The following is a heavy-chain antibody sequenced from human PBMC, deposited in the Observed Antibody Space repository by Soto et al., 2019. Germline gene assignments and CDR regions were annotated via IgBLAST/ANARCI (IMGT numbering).Heavy chain of an antibody. CDR2: INPILSMS. J-gene: IGHJ4*02. Sequence: QVQLVQSGAEVKRPGSSVKVSCKASGDTFTFYSINWVRQAPGLGLEWMGRINPILSMSNYAQRFQGRVTMTANKSTSTAYMELSSLRSEDTAIYYCASIYGSGYPAFDYWGQGALVTVSS. D-gene: IGHD3-10*01. V-gene: IGHV1-69*02. CDR1: GDTFTFYS. CDR3: ASIYGSGYPAFDY.